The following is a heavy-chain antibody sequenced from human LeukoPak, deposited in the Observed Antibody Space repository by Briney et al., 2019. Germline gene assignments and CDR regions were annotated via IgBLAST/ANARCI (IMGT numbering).Heavy chain of an antibody. V-gene: IGHV6-1*01. D-gene: IGHD4-11*01. J-gene: IGHJ4*02. CDR2: TYHRSKWYF. CDR3: ARSMSNGGFRLDY. Sequence: SQTLSLTCAIAGDSVSSKNPAWNWIRQSPSRGLEWLGRTYHRSKWYFDYAVSVEGRITIRPDTSKNQFSLQLNSVTPEDTAVYYCARSMSNGGFRLDYWGQGSLVTVSS. CDR1: GDSVSSKNPA.